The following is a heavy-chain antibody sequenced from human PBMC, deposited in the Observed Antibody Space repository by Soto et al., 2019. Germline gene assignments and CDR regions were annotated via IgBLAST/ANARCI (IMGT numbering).Heavy chain of an antibody. CDR2: IDPSDSYT. CDR1: GYSFTSYW. D-gene: IGHD2-2*01. Sequence: GESLKISCKGSGYSFTSYWISWVRQMPGKGLEWMGRIDPSDSYTNYSPSFQGHVTISADKSISTAYLLWSSLKASDTAMYYCARLQYPNYYYYGMDVWGQGTTVTVSS. J-gene: IGHJ6*02. CDR3: ARLQYPNYYYYGMDV. V-gene: IGHV5-10-1*01.